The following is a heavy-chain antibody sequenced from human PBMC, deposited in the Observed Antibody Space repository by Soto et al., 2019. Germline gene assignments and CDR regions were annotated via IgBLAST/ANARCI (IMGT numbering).Heavy chain of an antibody. J-gene: IGHJ6*03. D-gene: IGHD3-3*01. CDR2: MNPNSGNT. Sequence: QVQLVQSGAEVKKPGASVKVSCKASGYTFTSYDINWVRQATGQGLEWMGWMNPNSGNTGYAQKYQGRVTMTRNTSISTAYMELSSLRSEDTPVYYCARVFLEATLYYYYYMDAWGKGTTVTVSS. V-gene: IGHV1-8*01. CDR1: GYTFTSYD. CDR3: ARVFLEATLYYYYYMDA.